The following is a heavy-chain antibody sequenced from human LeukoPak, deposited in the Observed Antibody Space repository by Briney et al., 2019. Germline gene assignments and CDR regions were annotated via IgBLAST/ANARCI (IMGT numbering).Heavy chain of an antibody. CDR1: GGTFSSYA. CDR2: IIPIFGTA. CDR3: ARDLGQVGSGSYYLDY. V-gene: IGHV1-69*05. J-gene: IGHJ4*02. D-gene: IGHD3-10*01. Sequence: GSSVKVSCKASGGTFSSYAISWVRQAPGQGLEWMGGIIPIFGTANYAQKFQGRVTITTDESTSTAYMELSSLRSEDTAVYYCARDLGQVGSGSYYLDYWGQGTLVTVS.